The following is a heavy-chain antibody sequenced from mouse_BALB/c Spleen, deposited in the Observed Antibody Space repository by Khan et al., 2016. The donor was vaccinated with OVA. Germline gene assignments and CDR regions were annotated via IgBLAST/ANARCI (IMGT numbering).Heavy chain of an antibody. CDR2: INPSTDYT. V-gene: IGHV1-7*01. J-gene: IGHJ3*01. CDR1: GYTFTNYW. D-gene: IGHD1-1*01. Sequence: QVQLKQSGAELAKPGASVKMSCKASGYTFTNYWMHWVKQWPGQGLEWIGYINPSTDYTEYNQKFKDKATLTADKSSSTAYIQLTSLTSEDSALYYCVNHGSSSAWFTYWGQGTLVTVSA. CDR3: VNHGSSSAWFTY.